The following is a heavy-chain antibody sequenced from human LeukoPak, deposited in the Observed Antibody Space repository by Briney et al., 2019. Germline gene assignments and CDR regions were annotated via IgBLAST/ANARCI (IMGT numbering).Heavy chain of an antibody. CDR2: IFYIGST. V-gene: IGHV4-59*08. CDR3: ARHPSVAGPKGGFDR. CDR1: VGSISSYY. Sequence: PSETLSLTCTVSVGSISSYYWSWIRQSPGKGREGMGYIFYIGSTNYNPSLKSRVTISVHTSKNQFSLKLSSVTDAAPAVYSCARHPSVAGPKGGFDRWGQGHLVTVSS. J-gene: IGHJ5*02. D-gene: IGHD6-19*01.